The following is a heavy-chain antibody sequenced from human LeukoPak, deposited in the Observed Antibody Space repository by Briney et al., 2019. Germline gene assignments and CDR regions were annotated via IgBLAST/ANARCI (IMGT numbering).Heavy chain of an antibody. CDR1: GFTFSSYS. CDR3: AKTPFGAAAGYYFDY. V-gene: IGHV3-21*01. Sequence: GGSLRLSCAASGFTFSSYSMNWVRQAPGEGLEWVSSITSSSSSIYYADSVKGRSTISRDNARNSLYLQMKSLRAEDTAVYYCAKTPFGAAAGYYFDYWGQGTLVTVSS. CDR2: ITSSSSSI. J-gene: IGHJ4*02. D-gene: IGHD6-13*01.